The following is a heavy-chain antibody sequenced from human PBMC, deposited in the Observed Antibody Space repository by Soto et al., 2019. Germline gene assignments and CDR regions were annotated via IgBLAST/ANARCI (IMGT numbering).Heavy chain of an antibody. J-gene: IGHJ6*02. CDR3: AKNLSPNSYYYGMDV. V-gene: IGHV3-23*01. Sequence: GGSLRLSCAASGFTFSSYAMSWVRQAPGKGLEWVSAISGSGGSTYYADSVKGRFTISRDNSKNTLYLQMNSLRAEDTAVYYCAKNLSPNSYYYGMDVWGQGTTVTVSS. CDR2: ISGSGGST. CDR1: GFTFSSYA.